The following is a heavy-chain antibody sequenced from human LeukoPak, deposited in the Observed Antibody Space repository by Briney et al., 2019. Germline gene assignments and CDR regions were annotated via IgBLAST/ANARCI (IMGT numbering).Heavy chain of an antibody. CDR2: INPNSGGT. D-gene: IGHD5-18*01. V-gene: IGHV1-2*02. Sequence: ASVNFSCKASGYTFTGYYMHWVRQAPGQGLEWMGWINPNSGGTNYAQKFQGRVTMTRDTSISTAYMELSRLRSDDTAVYYCARDRRGYSYPYYFDYWGQGTLVTVSS. CDR1: GYTFTGYY. CDR3: ARDRRGYSYPYYFDY. J-gene: IGHJ4*02.